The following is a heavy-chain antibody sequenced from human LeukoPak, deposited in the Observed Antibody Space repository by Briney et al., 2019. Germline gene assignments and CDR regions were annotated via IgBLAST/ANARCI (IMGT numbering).Heavy chain of an antibody. CDR1: GFTFRDHH. CDR3: VTLSPFDY. D-gene: IGHD3-10*01. J-gene: IGHJ4*02. V-gene: IGHV3-72*01. Sequence: GGSLRLSCAASGFTFRDHHMDWVRESPGEGLEWFGGVGNKATTHTTEYAASVKDRFTITRDDSNKSLYLQMNSLKTDDTAVYYCVTLSPFDYWGQGNLVSVSS. CDR2: VGNKATTHTT.